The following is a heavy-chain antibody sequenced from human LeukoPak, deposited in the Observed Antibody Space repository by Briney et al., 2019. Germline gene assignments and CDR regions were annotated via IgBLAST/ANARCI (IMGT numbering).Heavy chain of an antibody. J-gene: IGHJ4*02. V-gene: IGHV3-53*01. CDR1: GFTVSSNY. Sequence: PGGSLRLSCAASGFTVSSNYMSWVRQAPGKGLEWVSVIYSGGSTYYADSVKGRFTISRDNSKNTLYLQMNSLRAEDTAVYYCARSRYYYDSSGPSEYLDYWGQGTLVTVSS. D-gene: IGHD3-22*01. CDR2: IYSGGST. CDR3: ARSRYYYDSSGPSEYLDY.